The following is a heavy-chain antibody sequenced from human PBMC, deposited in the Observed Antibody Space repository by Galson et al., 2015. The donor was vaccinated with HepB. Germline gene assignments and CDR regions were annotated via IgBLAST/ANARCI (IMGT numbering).Heavy chain of an antibody. CDR3: ARDPSIAAAGMFAGWFDP. D-gene: IGHD6-13*01. CDR2: IDPSDSYT. V-gene: IGHV5-10-1*01. Sequence: QSGAEVKKPGGSLRISCKGSGYSFTSYWTSWVRQMPGKGLEWMGRIDPSDSYTNYSPSFQGHVTISADKSISTAYLQWSSLKASDTAMYYCARDPSIAAAGMFAGWFDPWGQGTLVTVSS. CDR1: GYSFTSYW. J-gene: IGHJ5*02.